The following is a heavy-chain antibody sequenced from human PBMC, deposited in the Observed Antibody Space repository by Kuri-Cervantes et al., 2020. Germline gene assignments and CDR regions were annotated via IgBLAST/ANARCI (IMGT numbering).Heavy chain of an antibody. Sequence: GESLKISCAASGFSLSTYTMNWVRQAPGKGLEWISFISSSSDYTFYTDSVKGRFTISRDNAKNSLYLQMNSLRAEDTALYYCAKGYYYGSGTPLDYWGQGTLVTVSS. CDR1: GFSLSTYT. D-gene: IGHD3-10*01. J-gene: IGHJ4*02. CDR2: ISSSSDYT. CDR3: AKGYYYGSGTPLDY. V-gene: IGHV3-21*04.